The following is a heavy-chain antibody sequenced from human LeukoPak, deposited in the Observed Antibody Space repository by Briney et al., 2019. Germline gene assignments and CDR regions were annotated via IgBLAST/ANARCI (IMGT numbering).Heavy chain of an antibody. J-gene: IGHJ4*02. D-gene: IGHD3-22*01. Sequence: GGSLILSCAASGFTVSSNYMTWVRQAPGKGLEWVSIIYSDDSTYYADSVKGRFNISRDNSKNTLYLQTNSLRAADTAVYYCVRDRGSSGDWGQGTLVTVSS. CDR2: IYSDDST. V-gene: IGHV3-53*01. CDR1: GFTVSSNY. CDR3: VRDRGSSGD.